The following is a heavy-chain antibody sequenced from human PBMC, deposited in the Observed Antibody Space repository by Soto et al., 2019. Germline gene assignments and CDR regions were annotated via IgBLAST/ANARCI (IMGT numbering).Heavy chain of an antibody. D-gene: IGHD3-10*01. CDR2: VFYSGAT. Sequence: SETLSLTCSVCGGPIKTGDYYWNWIRQPPGKGLEWIGYVFYSGATNYSPSLKSRAAISMDTSKNQFSLSLTSVTAADTAVYYCARAGFSYGHLLFWGQGIRVTVSS. CDR1: GGPIKTGDYY. V-gene: IGHV4-30-4*01. J-gene: IGHJ4*02. CDR3: ARAGFSYGHLLF.